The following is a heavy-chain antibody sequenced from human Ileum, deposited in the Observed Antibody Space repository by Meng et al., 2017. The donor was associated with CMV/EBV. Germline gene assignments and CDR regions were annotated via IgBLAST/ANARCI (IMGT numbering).Heavy chain of an antibody. V-gene: IGHV3-11*01. D-gene: IGHD3-10*01. CDR3: AREHFTGSGCALNI. J-gene: IGHJ3*02. CDR1: GFNFRNTW. Sequence: GESLKISCEASGFNFRNTWMIWVRQAPGKGVEWVSYIGPSGSSMNYADSVKGRFTISRDNAKNSLYLQMNSLRADDTAMYYCAREHFTGSGCALNIWGQGTMVTVS. CDR2: IGPSGSSM.